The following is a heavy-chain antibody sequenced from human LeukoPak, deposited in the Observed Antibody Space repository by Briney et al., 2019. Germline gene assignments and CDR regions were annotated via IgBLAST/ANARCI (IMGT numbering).Heavy chain of an antibody. Sequence: KPSETLSLTCTVSGGSISSSSYYWGWIRQPPGKGLEWIGSIYYSGSTYYNPSLKSRVTISVDTSKNQFSLNLTSVTAADTAVYFCARAPRAYCSTTGSCFQDYWGQGTLVTVSS. CDR1: GGSISSSSYY. D-gene: IGHD2-2*01. CDR3: ARAPRAYCSTTGSCFQDY. V-gene: IGHV4-39*07. CDR2: IYYSGST. J-gene: IGHJ4*02.